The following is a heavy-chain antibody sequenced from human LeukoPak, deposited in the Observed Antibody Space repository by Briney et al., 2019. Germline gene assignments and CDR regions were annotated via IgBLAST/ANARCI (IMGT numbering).Heavy chain of an antibody. V-gene: IGHV3-13*01. D-gene: IGHD5-12*01. CDR1: GFTFSSYD. CDR3: AREATDDAFDI. Sequence: PGGSLRLSCAASGFTFSSYDMHWVRQATGKGLEWVSAIGTAGDTYYPGSVKGRFTISRENAKNSLYLQMNGLRAGDTAVYYCAREATDDAFDIWGQGTMVTVSS. J-gene: IGHJ3*02. CDR2: IGTAGDT.